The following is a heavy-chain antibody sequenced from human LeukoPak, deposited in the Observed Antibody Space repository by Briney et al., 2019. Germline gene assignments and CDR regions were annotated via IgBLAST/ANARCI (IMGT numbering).Heavy chain of an antibody. CDR1: GYSFTSYW. CDR2: IYPGDSDT. V-gene: IGHV5-51*01. Sequence: GASLQISCNGSGYSFTSYWIGWVRPMPGKGLGWMGIIYPGDSDTRYSPSFQGQVTISADKSINTAYLQWSSLKASDTAMYYCARNDYLSQYFDYWGQGTLVTVSS. D-gene: IGHD4-11*01. CDR3: ARNDYLSQYFDY. J-gene: IGHJ4*02.